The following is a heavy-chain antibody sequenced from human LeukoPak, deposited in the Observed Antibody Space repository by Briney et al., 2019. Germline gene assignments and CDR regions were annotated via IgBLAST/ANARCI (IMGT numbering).Heavy chain of an antibody. J-gene: IGHJ4*02. Sequence: PGRSLRLSCAASGFTFSSYGMHWVRQAPGKGLEWVAVVSYDGSNKYYADSVKGRFTISRDNSKNTLYLQMNSLRAEDTAVYYCAKDGRRLPAAPWDYWGQGTLVTVSS. CDR3: AKDGRRLPAAPWDY. D-gene: IGHD2-2*01. CDR1: GFTFSSYG. CDR2: VSYDGSNK. V-gene: IGHV3-30*18.